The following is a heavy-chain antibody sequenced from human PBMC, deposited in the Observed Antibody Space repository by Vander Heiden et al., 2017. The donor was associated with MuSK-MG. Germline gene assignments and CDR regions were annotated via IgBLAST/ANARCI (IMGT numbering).Heavy chain of an antibody. D-gene: IGHD6-19*01. CDR1: GFPFSSCA. CDR3: AKDKGQQWTIFDY. V-gene: IGHV3-23*01. Sequence: EVQLLESGGGLVQPGGSLGLSRAARGFPFSSCAMSWVRQAPGKGLGGVSAISGSGGSTYYADSVKGRFTISRDNSKNTLYLQMNSLRAEDTAVYYCAKDKGQQWTIFDYWGQGTLVTVSS. CDR2: ISGSGGST. J-gene: IGHJ4*02.